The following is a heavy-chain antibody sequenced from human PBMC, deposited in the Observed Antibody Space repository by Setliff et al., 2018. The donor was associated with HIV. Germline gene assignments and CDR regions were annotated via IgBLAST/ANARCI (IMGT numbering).Heavy chain of an antibody. CDR2: IYTSGST. V-gene: IGHV4-4*07. CDR3: ARRIDNSGSFPDKNWFDT. D-gene: IGHD3-10*01. J-gene: IGHJ5*02. CDR1: GGSISSYY. Sequence: LSLTCTVSGGSISSYYWSWIRQPAGKGLEWIGRIYTSGSTNYNPSLKSRVTMSVDTSKNQFSLKLSSVTAADTAVYYCARRIDNSGSFPDKNWFDTWGQGSLVTVSS.